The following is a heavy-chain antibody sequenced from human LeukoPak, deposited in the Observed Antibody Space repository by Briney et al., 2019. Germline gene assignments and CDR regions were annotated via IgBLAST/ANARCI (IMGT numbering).Heavy chain of an antibody. CDR2: INLNSRTI. D-gene: IGHD6-6*01. V-gene: IGHV3-48*01. Sequence: PGGSLRLSCAASGFTFSIYGMNWVRQAPGKGLEWVSYINLNSRTIDYADSVRGRFTISRDNAKSSLYLQMNSLRAEDTAVYYCARGGAARPDYWGQGTLVTVFS. CDR3: ARGGAARPDY. J-gene: IGHJ4*02. CDR1: GFTFSIYG.